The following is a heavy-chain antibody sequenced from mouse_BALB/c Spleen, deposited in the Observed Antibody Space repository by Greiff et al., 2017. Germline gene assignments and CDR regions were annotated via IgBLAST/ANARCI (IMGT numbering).Heavy chain of an antibody. CDR1: GFTFSSYT. V-gene: IGHV5-12-2*01. D-gene: IGHD2-2*01. Sequence: EVKLVESWGGLVQPGGSLKLSCAASGFTFSSYTMSWVRQTPEKRLEWVAYISNGGGSTYYPDTVKGRFTISRDNAKNTLYLQMSSLKSEDTAMYYCARHEGYGYDVWFAYWGQGTLVTVSA. CDR3: ARHEGYGYDVWFAY. J-gene: IGHJ3*01. CDR2: ISNGGGST.